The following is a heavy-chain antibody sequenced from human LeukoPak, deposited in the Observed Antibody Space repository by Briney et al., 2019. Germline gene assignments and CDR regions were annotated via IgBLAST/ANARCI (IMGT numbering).Heavy chain of an antibody. J-gene: IGHJ4*02. D-gene: IGHD6-19*01. Sequence: SGTLSLICGVSGGSIRSTNWWTWVRQPPGKGLEWIGEVHLDGRTNYSPSLQSRLAMSVDFSENHISLKLTSVTAADTAVYFCAREGYSSGWNDCWGQGTLVTVSS. CDR2: VHLDGRT. V-gene: IGHV4-4*02. CDR1: GGSIRSTNW. CDR3: AREGYSSGWNDC.